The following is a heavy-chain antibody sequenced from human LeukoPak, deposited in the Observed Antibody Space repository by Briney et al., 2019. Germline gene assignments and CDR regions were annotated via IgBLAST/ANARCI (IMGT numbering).Heavy chain of an antibody. D-gene: IGHD2/OR15-2a*01. Sequence: GGSLRLSCVDSGFASSGYWMHWVRQAPGEGMVWVSRINSDGSSTTYADSVKGRFTISRDNAKNTLSLQMNRLKAEDTAVYYWVRGQQDRPFDFYYGMDVWGKGTTVTVSS. J-gene: IGHJ6*04. V-gene: IGHV3-74*01. CDR1: GFASSGYW. CDR3: VRGQQDRPFDFYYGMDV. CDR2: INSDGSST.